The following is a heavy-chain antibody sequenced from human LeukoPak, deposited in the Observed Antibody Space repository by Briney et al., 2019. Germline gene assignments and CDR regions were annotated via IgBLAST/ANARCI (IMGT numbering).Heavy chain of an antibody. CDR1: QFTFSNYA. Sequence: GGSLRLSCAASQFTFSNYAMSWVRQAPGKGLEWVSAISGSGNTTYFGDSVKGRFTISRDNSKNVLFLEMNGLRPDDTGLYYCAKEGSGASRLYNYYGMDVWGQGTTVTVSS. V-gene: IGHV3-23*01. D-gene: IGHD1/OR15-1a*01. CDR2: ISGSGNTT. J-gene: IGHJ6*02. CDR3: AKEGSGASRLYNYYGMDV.